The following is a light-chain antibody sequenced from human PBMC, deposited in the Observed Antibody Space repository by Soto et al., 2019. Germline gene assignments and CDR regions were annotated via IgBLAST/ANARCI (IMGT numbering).Light chain of an antibody. CDR2: GAS. CDR1: QAVTGNY. J-gene: IGKJ2*01. CDR3: QQCGPSLKYT. V-gene: IGKV3-20*01. Sequence: EVVLTQSPDTLSLSPGERATLSCRASQAVTGNYLAWYQQKPGQAPRLLIYGASNRATGIPDRFSGSGSGTDFALTISRLEPEDFAVYYCQQCGPSLKYTFGQGTKLEIK.